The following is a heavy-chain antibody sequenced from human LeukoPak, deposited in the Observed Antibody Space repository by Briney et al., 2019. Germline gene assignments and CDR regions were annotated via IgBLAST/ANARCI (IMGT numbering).Heavy chain of an antibody. CDR2: INPNSGGT. D-gene: IGHD1-26*01. CDR3: ARADFEVGATMYYFDY. V-gene: IGHV1-2*02. J-gene: IGHJ4*02. CDR1: GYTFTGYY. Sequence: GASVKVSCKASGYTFTGYYMHWVRQAPGQGLEWMGWINPNSGGTNYAQKFQGRVTMTRDTSISTAYMELSRLRSDDTAVYYCARADFEVGATMYYFDYWGQGTLVTVSS.